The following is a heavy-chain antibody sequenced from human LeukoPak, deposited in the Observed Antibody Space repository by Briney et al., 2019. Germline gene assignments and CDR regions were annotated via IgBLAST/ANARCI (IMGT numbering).Heavy chain of an antibody. CDR1: GFTFSRYS. Sequence: PGGPLRLSCAASGFTFSRYSMNWVRQAPGKGLEWVSYISSSGSTIYYADSVKGRFTISRDNAKNSLYLQMNSLRAEDTAVYYCARGTTRAWFDPWGQGTLVTVSS. J-gene: IGHJ5*02. CDR3: ARGTTRAWFDP. V-gene: IGHV3-48*04. D-gene: IGHD1-26*01. CDR2: ISSSGSTI.